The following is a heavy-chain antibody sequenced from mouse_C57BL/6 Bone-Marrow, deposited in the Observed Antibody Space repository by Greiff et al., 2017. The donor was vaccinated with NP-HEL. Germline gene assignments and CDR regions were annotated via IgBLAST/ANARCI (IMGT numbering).Heavy chain of an antibody. CDR3: ARPAYYYGSSLSYWYFDV. CDR1: GYTFTDYN. J-gene: IGHJ1*03. V-gene: IGHV1-18*01. CDR2: INPNNGGT. Sequence: SGPELVKPGASVKIPCKASGYTFTDYNMDWVKQSHGKSLEWIGDINPNNGGTIYNQKFKGKATLTVDKSSSTAYMELRSLTSEDTAVYYCARPAYYYGSSLSYWYFDVWGTGTTVTVSS. D-gene: IGHD1-1*01.